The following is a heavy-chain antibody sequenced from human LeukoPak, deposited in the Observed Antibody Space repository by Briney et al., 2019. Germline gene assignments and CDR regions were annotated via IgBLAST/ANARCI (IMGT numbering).Heavy chain of an antibody. J-gene: IGHJ3*01. Sequence: PGGSLRLSCAASGFTFNIYGLHWVRQAPGKGLEWISYIRDGGGATYFSDSVKGRFSIARDDANHTLYLQMRRLRDEATAVYYCVRGRSGSGRYAFEVWGQGTMATVSS. D-gene: IGHD3-10*01. V-gene: IGHV3-48*02. CDR2: IRDGGGAT. CDR3: VRGRSGSGRYAFEV. CDR1: GFTFNIYG.